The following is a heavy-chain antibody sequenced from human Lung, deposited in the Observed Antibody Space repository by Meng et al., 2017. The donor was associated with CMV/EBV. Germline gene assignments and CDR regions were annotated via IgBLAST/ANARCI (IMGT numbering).Heavy chain of an antibody. Sequence: CKAFGYTFISYDINWVRQATGQGLEWMGWMNPNSGNTGYAQKFQGRVSITRNTSISTVYMELSSLRSEDTAVYYCATKVAHEGGTVGFDPWGQGTLVT. J-gene: IGHJ5*02. V-gene: IGHV1-8*01. CDR3: ATKVAHEGGTVGFDP. CDR2: MNPNSGNT. D-gene: IGHD1/OR15-1a*01. CDR1: GYTFISYD.